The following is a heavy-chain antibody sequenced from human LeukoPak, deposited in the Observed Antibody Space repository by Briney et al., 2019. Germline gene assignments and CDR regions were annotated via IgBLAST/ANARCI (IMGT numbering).Heavy chain of an antibody. CDR1: GFTFSSYS. V-gene: IGHV3-48*04. Sequence: GGSLRLSCAASGFTFSSYSMNWVRQAPGKGLEWVSYVSSSSSTIYYADSVKGRFTISRDNAKNSLYLQMNSLRAEDTAVYYCARYCSSTSCHTGYYYYMDVWGKGTTVTVSS. J-gene: IGHJ6*03. CDR3: ARYCSSTSCHTGYYYYMDV. D-gene: IGHD2-2*02. CDR2: VSSSSSTI.